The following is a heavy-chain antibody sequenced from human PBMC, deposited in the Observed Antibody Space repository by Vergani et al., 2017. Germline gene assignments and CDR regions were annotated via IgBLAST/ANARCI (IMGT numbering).Heavy chain of an antibody. J-gene: IGHJ4*02. Sequence: QVQLVESAGGVVQPGGSLRLSCAASGFTFSNFGMHWIRQAPGKGLEWLAYIGNDGINTRYRDAVKGRFTVSRDNSKDILFLQMDSLGNEDTTLYYCANYLRDSTDGLPDSWGPGTLVIVSS. CDR2: IGNDGINT. CDR3: ANYLRDSTDGLPDS. V-gene: IGHV3-30*02. D-gene: IGHD2-21*02. CDR1: GFTFSNFG.